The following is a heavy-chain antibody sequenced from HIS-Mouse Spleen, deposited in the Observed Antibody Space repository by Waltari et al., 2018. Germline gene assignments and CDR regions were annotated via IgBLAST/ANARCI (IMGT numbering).Heavy chain of an antibody. CDR3: ARDTVIAARSYGMDV. Sequence: EVQLVESGGGLIQPGGSLRLSCAASGFTVSSNYMSWVRQAPGKGWESVSVIYGGGSTYYADSVKCRFTISRDNSKNTLYLQMSSLRAEDTAVYYCARDTVIAARSYGMDVWGQGTTVTVSS. J-gene: IGHJ6*02. D-gene: IGHD6-6*01. CDR1: GFTVSSNY. CDR2: IYGGGST. V-gene: IGHV3-53*01.